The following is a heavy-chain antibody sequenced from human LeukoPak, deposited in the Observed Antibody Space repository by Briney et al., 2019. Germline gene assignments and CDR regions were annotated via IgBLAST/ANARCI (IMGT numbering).Heavy chain of an antibody. J-gene: IGHJ4*02. CDR3: ARDNIVVGPFDY. Sequence: ASVKVSCTASGYTFTTYYIHWVRQAPGQELEWMGIINPSGGSTTYAQKFQGRVTMTRDTSTSIVYMELSSLRSEDTAVYYCARDNIVVGPFDYWGQGTLVTVSS. CDR1: GYTFTTYY. V-gene: IGHV1-46*01. CDR2: INPSGGST. D-gene: IGHD3-22*01.